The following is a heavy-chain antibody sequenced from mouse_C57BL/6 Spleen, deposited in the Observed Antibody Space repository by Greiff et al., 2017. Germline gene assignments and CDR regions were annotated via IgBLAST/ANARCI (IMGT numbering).Heavy chain of an antibody. CDR1: GYTFTSYW. V-gene: IGHV1-74*01. Sequence: QVQLQQPGAELVKPGASVKVSCKASGYTFTSYWMHWVKQRPGQGLEWIGRINPSDSDTNYNQKFKGKATLTVDKSSSTAYMQLSSLTSEDSAVYYYAIDRYYYALDYWGKGTTVTVSS. CDR2: INPSDSDT. CDR3: AIDRYYYALDY. J-gene: IGHJ4*01.